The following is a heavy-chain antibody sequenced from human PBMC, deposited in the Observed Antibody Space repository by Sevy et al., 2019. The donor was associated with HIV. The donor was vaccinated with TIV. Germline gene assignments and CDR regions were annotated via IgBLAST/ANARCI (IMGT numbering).Heavy chain of an antibody. CDR2: IYSGGST. CDR3: ARTGDSSGYYYF. CDR1: GFTVSSNY. V-gene: IGHV3-53*01. D-gene: IGHD3-22*01. Sequence: GGSLRLSCAASGFTVSSNYMSWVRQAPGKGLEWVSVIYSGGSTYYADSVKGRFTISRDNPKNTLYLQMNSLRAEDTAVYYCARTGDSSGYYYFGGQGTLVTVSS. J-gene: IGHJ4*02.